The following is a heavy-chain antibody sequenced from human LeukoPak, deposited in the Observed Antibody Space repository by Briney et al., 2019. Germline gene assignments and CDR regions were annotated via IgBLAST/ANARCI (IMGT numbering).Heavy chain of an antibody. V-gene: IGHV3-23*01. CDR3: ARDASGVADY. CDR1: GFTFSSYA. J-gene: IGHJ4*02. Sequence: GGSLRLSCTASGFTFSSYAMSWVRQAPGKGLKWVSSISESGDTPYYADSVKGRFTISRDNSKNTIYLQMNSLRAEDTAMYYCARDASGVADYWGQGTLVTVSS. CDR2: ISESGDTP. D-gene: IGHD2-8*01.